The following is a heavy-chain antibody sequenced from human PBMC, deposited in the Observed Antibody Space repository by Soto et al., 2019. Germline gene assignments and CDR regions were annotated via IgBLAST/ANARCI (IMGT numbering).Heavy chain of an antibody. CDR1: TLTFSTYG. CDR2: ASPDGTST. D-gene: IGHD4-17*01. Sequence: GGSLRLSCVASTLTFSTYGMHWVRQAPGKGLVWVSRASPDGTSTSYADSVKGRFTISRDNAKSTLYMQMNSLRAEDTAVYYCTRHGSGDYFLFDPWGQGTLVTVSS. J-gene: IGHJ5*02. CDR3: TRHGSGDYFLFDP. V-gene: IGHV3-74*01.